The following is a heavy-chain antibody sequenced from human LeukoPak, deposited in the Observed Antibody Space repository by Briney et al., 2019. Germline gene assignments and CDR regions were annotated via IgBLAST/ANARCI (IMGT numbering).Heavy chain of an antibody. CDR2: FDPEDGET. CDR1: GYTLTELS. V-gene: IGHV1-24*01. J-gene: IGHJ5*02. CDR3: ARAPSLIAARPRNWFDP. Sequence: ASVKVSCKVSGYTLTELSMHWVRQAPGKGLEWMGGFDPEDGETIYAQKFQCRVTMTEDTSTDTAYMELSSLRSEDTAVYYCARAPSLIAARPRNWFDPWGQGTLVTVSS. D-gene: IGHD6-6*01.